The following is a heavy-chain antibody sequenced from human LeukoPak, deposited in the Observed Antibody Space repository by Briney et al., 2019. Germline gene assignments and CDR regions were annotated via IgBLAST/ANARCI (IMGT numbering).Heavy chain of an antibody. D-gene: IGHD2-15*01. Sequence: GASVKVSCKASGGTFSSYAISWVRQAPGQGLEWMGWISAYNGNTNYAQKLQGRVTMTTDTSTSTAYMELRSLRSDDTAVYYCATSDCSGGSCYSEFDPWGQGTLVTVSS. CDR2: ISAYNGNT. V-gene: IGHV1-18*01. J-gene: IGHJ5*02. CDR3: ATSDCSGGSCYSEFDP. CDR1: GGTFSSYA.